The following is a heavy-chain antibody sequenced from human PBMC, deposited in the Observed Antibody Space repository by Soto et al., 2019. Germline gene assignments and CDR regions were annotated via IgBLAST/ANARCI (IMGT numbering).Heavy chain of an antibody. Sequence: PSETLSLTCSVYGASLSDNCCNWLRQPPVKGLEWIGYIYSTGSSYYNPSLRSRVSMSVDTSKNQFSLNLSSVTAADTTVYFCARDGTQSWLSRRERLEQWGKGTMVTVSS. J-gene: IGHJ4*02. CDR2: IYSTGSS. CDR3: ARDGTQSWLSRRERLEQ. V-gene: IGHV4-34*11. CDR1: GASLSDNC. D-gene: IGHD3-22*01.